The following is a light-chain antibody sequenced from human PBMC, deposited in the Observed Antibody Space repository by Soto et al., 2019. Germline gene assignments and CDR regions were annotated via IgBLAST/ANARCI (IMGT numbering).Light chain of an antibody. Sequence: DIQMTQSPSSLSAYVGDRVTVTCLASQSISSYLNWYQQKPGKAPKLLIYAASSLQSGVPSRFSGSGSGTEFTLTISSLQPDDFATYYCQQYNSYSRTFGQGTKVDI. J-gene: IGKJ1*01. CDR3: QQYNSYSRT. V-gene: IGKV1-5*01. CDR2: AAS. CDR1: QSISSY.